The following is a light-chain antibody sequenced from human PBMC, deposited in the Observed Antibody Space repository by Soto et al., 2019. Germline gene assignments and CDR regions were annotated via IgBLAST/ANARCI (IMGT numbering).Light chain of an antibody. CDR1: QTISRW. CDR2: EAS. Sequence: DIHMTQAPSTLSASVADRVTITCRASQTISRWLGWYQQKPGKAPKLLIYEASSLQSGVPSRFSGSGSGTEFTLTISSLQPDDFATYYCQQYNSYSWTFGQGTKVDIK. J-gene: IGKJ1*01. CDR3: QQYNSYSWT. V-gene: IGKV1-5*03.